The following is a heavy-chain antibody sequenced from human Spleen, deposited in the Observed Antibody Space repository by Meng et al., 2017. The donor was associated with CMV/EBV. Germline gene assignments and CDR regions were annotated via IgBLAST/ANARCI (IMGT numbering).Heavy chain of an antibody. Sequence: GGSLRLSCEASGFTFSEAWMTWVRQVPGKGLEWIGRIKSKAHGETTDYAAPLKGRFTISREDSKNTLYLQMSSLQTEDTAVYYCAKDSGITIFGVVGYWGQGTLVTVSS. CDR3: AKDSGITIFGVVGY. CDR2: IKSKAHGETT. J-gene: IGHJ4*02. CDR1: GFTFSEAW. D-gene: IGHD3-3*01. V-gene: IGHV3-15*01.